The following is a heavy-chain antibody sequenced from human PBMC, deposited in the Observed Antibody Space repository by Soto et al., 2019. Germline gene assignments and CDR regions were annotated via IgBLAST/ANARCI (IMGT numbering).Heavy chain of an antibody. CDR1: GGSISSSSYY. Sequence: SETLSLTCTVSGGSISSSSYYWSWIRQPPGKGLEWIGYIYYSGSANYNPSLKSRVTISVDTSKNQFSLKLSSVTAADTAVYYCARPLSYCSGGSCDAFDIWGQGTMVTVSS. V-gene: IGHV4-61*05. CDR3: ARPLSYCSGGSCDAFDI. D-gene: IGHD2-15*01. J-gene: IGHJ3*02. CDR2: IYYSGSA.